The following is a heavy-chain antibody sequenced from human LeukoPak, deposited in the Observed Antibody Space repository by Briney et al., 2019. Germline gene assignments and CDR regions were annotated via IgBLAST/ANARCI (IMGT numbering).Heavy chain of an antibody. Sequence: ASVKVSCKASGYTFTGYYMHWVRQAPGQGLEWMGWINPNSGGTNYAQKFQGRVTMTRDTSISTAYMELSRLRSDDTAVYYCARSRQQLVEDASDIWGQGTMVTVSS. CDR1: GYTFTGYY. D-gene: IGHD6-13*01. J-gene: IGHJ3*02. V-gene: IGHV1-2*02. CDR2: INPNSGGT. CDR3: ARSRQQLVEDASDI.